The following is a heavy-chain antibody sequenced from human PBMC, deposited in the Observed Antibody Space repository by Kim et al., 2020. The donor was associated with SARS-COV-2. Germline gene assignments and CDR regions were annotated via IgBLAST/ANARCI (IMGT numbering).Heavy chain of an antibody. CDR2: ISGSGGST. CDR1: GFTFSSYA. J-gene: IGHJ6*02. V-gene: IGHV3-23*01. Sequence: GGSLRLSCAASGFTFSSYAMSWVRQAPGKGLEWVSAISGSGGSTYYADSVKGRFTISRDNSKNTLYLQMNSLRAEDTAVYYCAKAALGPGGYYYYYGMDVWGQGTTVTVSS. D-gene: IGHD3-16*01. CDR3: AKAALGPGGYYYYYGMDV.